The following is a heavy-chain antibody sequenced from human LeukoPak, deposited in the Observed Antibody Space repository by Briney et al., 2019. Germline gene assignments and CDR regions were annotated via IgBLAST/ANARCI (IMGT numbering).Heavy chain of an antibody. CDR1: GYTFTGYY. CDR3: ARVPVSGSYGYRDWFDP. V-gene: IGHV1-2*02. CDR2: INPNSGGT. D-gene: IGHD1-26*01. Sequence: ASVKVSCKASGYTFTGYYMHWVRQAPGQGLEWMGWINPNSGGTNYAQKFQGRVTMTRDTSISTAYMELSRLRSDDTAVYYCARVPVSGSYGYRDWFDPWGQGTLVTVSS. J-gene: IGHJ5*02.